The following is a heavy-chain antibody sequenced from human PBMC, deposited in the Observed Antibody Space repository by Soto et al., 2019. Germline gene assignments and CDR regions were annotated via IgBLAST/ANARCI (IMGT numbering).Heavy chain of an antibody. D-gene: IGHD5-18*01. V-gene: IGHV1-2*02. CDR1: GYTFTGYY. CDR3: ARDVDTAMVSWFDP. Sequence: ASVKVSFKASGYTFTGYYMHWVRQAPGQGLEWMGWINPNSGGTNYAQKFQGRVTMTRDTSISTAYMELSRLRSDDTAVYYCARDVDTAMVSWFDPWGQGTLVTVSS. CDR2: INPNSGGT. J-gene: IGHJ5*02.